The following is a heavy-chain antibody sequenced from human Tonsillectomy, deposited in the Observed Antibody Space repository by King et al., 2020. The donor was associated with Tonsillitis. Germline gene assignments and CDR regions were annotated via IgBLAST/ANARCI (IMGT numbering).Heavy chain of an antibody. D-gene: IGHD6-13*01. Sequence: QLVQSGAEVKKPGSSVKVSCKASGGTFSSYAISWVRQAPGQGLEWMGGIIPIFGTANYAQRFQGRVTITADESTSTAYMELSSLRSEDTAVYYCARETIAAAGTGTDWFDPWGQGTLVTVSS. V-gene: IGHV1-69*12. J-gene: IGHJ5*02. CDR3: ARETIAAAGTGTDWFDP. CDR2: IIPIFGTA. CDR1: GGTFSSYA.